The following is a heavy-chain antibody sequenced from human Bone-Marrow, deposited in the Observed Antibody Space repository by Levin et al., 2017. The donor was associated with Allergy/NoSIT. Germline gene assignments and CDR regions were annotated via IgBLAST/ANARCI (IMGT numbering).Heavy chain of an antibody. CDR2: IKHDGSEK. D-gene: IGHD3-9*01. CDR3: VRYRSRRYFDSAFDF. Sequence: PGGSLRLSCAASGFTFNNYWMSWVRQAPGKGLEWVANIKHDGSEKYYVDSVKGRLTISRDNARNSLYLEVNSLRADDTAVYFCVRYRSRRYFDSAFDFWGQGTLVTVSS. V-gene: IGHV3-7*04. CDR1: GFTFNNYW. J-gene: IGHJ4*02.